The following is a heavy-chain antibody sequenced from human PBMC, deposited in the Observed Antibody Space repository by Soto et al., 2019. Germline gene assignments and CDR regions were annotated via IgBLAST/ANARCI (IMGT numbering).Heavy chain of an antibody. Sequence: ASVKVSCKASGYTFTSYGIHWVRQAPGQRPEWMGWINAANGDTKYSPKFRGRVTITRDTSASTAYMELSSLRSEDTAVYYCVRRHVSATGIDWFDPWGQGTLVTVSS. J-gene: IGHJ5*02. CDR2: INAANGDT. V-gene: IGHV1-3*01. CDR1: GYTFTSYG. CDR3: VRRHVSATGIDWFDP. D-gene: IGHD6-13*01.